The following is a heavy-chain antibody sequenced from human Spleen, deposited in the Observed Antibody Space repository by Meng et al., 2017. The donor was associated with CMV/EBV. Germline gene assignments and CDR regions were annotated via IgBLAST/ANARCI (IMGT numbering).Heavy chain of an antibody. CDR3: AGFGVTITNALDV. J-gene: IGHJ6*02. Sequence: GESLKISCAASGFTFSSYAMHWVRQAPGKGLEWVAVISYDGSNKYYADSVKGRFTISRDNSKNTLYLQMNSLRAEDTAVYYCAGFGVTITNALDVWGQGTTVTVSS. D-gene: IGHD3-3*01. V-gene: IGHV3-30*04. CDR2: ISYDGSNK. CDR1: GFTFSSYA.